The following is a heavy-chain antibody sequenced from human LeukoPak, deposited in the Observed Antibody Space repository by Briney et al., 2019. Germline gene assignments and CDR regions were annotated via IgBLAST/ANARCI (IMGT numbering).Heavy chain of an antibody. CDR3: ARTPIAAAGTYGY. CDR2: IYYSGST. V-gene: IGHV4-31*03. Sequence: SETLSLTCTVSGGSISSGGYYWSWIRQHPGKGLEWIGYIYYSGSTYYNPSLKSRVTISVDTPKNQFSLKLSSVTAADTAVYYCARTPIAAAGTYGYWGQGTLVTVSS. J-gene: IGHJ4*02. CDR1: GGSISSGGYY. D-gene: IGHD6-13*01.